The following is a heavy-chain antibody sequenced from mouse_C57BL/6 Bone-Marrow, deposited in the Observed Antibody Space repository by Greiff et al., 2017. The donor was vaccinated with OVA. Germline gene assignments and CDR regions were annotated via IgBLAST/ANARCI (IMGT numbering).Heavy chain of an antibody. CDR3: ARNPTTVVATKAMDY. V-gene: IGHV2-2*01. J-gene: IGHJ4*01. Sequence: QVQLKESGPGLVQPSQSLSITCTVSGFSLTSYGVHWVRQSPGKGLEWLGVIWSGGSTDYNAAFISRLSISKDNSKSQVFFKMNSLLADDTAIYYCARNPTTVVATKAMDYWGQGTSVTVSS. CDR1: GFSLTSYG. D-gene: IGHD1-1*01. CDR2: IWSGGST.